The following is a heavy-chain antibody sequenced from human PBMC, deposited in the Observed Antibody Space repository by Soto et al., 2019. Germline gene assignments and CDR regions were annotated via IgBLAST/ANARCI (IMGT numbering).Heavy chain of an antibody. D-gene: IGHD3-22*01. V-gene: IGHV4-39*01. CDR2: IYYNGNA. Sequence: QLQLQESGPGLVKPSETLSLSCSVSGGSINRSNYYWDWIRQPPGKGLEWIGTIYYNGNAYYNPSLKSRVTMSVATSKNQLSLKLISVTAADTAVYSCARHFVAVVIKGWGYWGQGTPVTVSS. J-gene: IGHJ4*02. CDR1: GGSINRSNYY. CDR3: ARHFVAVVIKGWGY.